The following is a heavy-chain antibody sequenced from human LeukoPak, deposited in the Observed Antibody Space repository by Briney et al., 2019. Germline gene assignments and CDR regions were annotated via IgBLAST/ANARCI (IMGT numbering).Heavy chain of an antibody. D-gene: IGHD1-26*01. CDR1: GGSISSSNW. Sequence: AETLSLTCAVSGGSISSSNWWSWVRQPPGKGLEWIGEIYHSGSTHYNPSLKSRVTISVDKSKNQFSLKPSSVTAADTAVYYCASSGPPALYYYYYYMDVWGKGTTVTVSS. CDR3: ASSGPPALYYYYYYMDV. V-gene: IGHV4-4*02. J-gene: IGHJ6*03. CDR2: IYHSGST.